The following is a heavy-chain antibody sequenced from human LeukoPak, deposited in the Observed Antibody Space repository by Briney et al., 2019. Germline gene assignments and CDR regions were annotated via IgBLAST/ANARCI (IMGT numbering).Heavy chain of an antibody. J-gene: IGHJ5*02. V-gene: IGHV1-2*02. Sequence: ASVKVSCKASGYTFTGYYIHWVQQAPGQGLEWMGWINPNSGGTNYAQKFQGRVTMTRDTSISTAYMDLSRLRSDDTAIYYCASAFPFTLFPSPTWGQGTLVTVSS. CDR2: INPNSGGT. CDR1: GYTFTGYY. CDR3: ASAFPFTLFPSPT. D-gene: IGHD2/OR15-2a*01.